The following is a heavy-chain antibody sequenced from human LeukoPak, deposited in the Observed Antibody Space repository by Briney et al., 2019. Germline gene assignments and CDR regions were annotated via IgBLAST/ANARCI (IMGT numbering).Heavy chain of an antibody. J-gene: IGHJ4*02. CDR2: IIPIFGTA. Sequence: ASVKVSCKASGGTFSSYAISWVRQAPGQGLEWMGGIIPIFGTANYAQKFQGRVTITADESTSTAYMELSSLRSEDTAVYYCARDQYSSGWYDYWGQGTLVTVPS. CDR1: GGTFSSYA. CDR3: ARDQYSSGWYDY. D-gene: IGHD6-19*01. V-gene: IGHV1-69*13.